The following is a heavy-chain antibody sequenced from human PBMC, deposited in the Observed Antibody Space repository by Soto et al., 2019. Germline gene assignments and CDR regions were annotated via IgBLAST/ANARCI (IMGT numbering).Heavy chain of an antibody. V-gene: IGHV3-23*01. CDR3: MRGNTGYGNFDY. D-gene: IGHD5-12*01. J-gene: IGHJ4*02. CDR2: ISGSGGST. Sequence: EVQLLESGGGLVQPGGSLRLSCAASGFTFSSYAMSWVRQAPGKGLEWVSAISGSGGSTYYADSVKGRFTISRDNSKNTLYLQMNSLRAEDTAVYYCMRGNTGYGNFDYWGQGTLVTVSS. CDR1: GFTFSSYA.